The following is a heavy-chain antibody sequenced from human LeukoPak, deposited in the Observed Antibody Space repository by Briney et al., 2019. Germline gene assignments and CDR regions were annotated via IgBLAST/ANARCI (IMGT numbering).Heavy chain of an antibody. D-gene: IGHD5-18*01. CDR2: IKQDGSEK. Sequence: PGGSLRLSCAASGFTFSSYWMSWVRQAPGKGLEWVANIKQDGSEKYYVDSVKGRFTISRDNAKNSLYLQMNSLRAEDTAVYYCARDALRGYSYGSLDYWGQGTLVTVSS. CDR1: GFTFSSYW. V-gene: IGHV3-7*01. J-gene: IGHJ4*02. CDR3: ARDALRGYSYGSLDY.